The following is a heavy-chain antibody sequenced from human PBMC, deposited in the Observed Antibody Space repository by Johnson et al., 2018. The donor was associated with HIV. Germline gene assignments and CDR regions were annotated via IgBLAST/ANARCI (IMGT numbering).Heavy chain of an antibody. V-gene: IGHV3-30*03. D-gene: IGHD3-10*01. CDR1: GFTFSSNY. CDR2: ISYDGSNK. J-gene: IGHJ3*02. Sequence: VQLVESGGGVVQPGGSLRLSCAASGFTFSSNYMSWVRQAPGKGLEWVAVISYDGSNKYNGDSWTGRFTIPRDTSKNTAYLQMNSLKTEDTAVYYCTRTGFRGEDAFDIWGQGTIVTVSS. CDR3: TRTGFRGEDAFDI.